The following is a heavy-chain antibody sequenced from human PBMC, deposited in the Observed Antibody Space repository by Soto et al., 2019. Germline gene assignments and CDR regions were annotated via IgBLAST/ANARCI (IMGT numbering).Heavy chain of an antibody. J-gene: IGHJ6*02. D-gene: IGHD3-10*01. CDR2: ISYDGSNK. CDR1: GFTFSSYG. V-gene: IGHV3-30*18. CDR3: AKDLGALWFGEFNGMDV. Sequence: GGSLRLSCAASGFTFSSYGMHWVRQAPGKGLEWVAVISYDGSNKYYADSVKGRFTISRDNSKNTLYLQMNSLRAEDTAVYYCAKDLGALWFGEFNGMDVWGQGTTVTVSS.